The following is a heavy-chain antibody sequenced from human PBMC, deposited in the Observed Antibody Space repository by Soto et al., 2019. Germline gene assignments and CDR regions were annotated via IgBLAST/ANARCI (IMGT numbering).Heavy chain of an antibody. V-gene: IGHV1-8*01. J-gene: IGHJ6*02. CDR3: AAGVPITIFGVVKSYGMDV. D-gene: IGHD3-3*01. CDR2: MNPNSGNT. CDR1: GYTFTSYD. Sequence: ASVKVSCKASGYTFTSYDINWVRQATGQGLEWMGWMNPNSGNTGYAQKFQDRVTMTRNTSISTAYMELSSLRSEDTAVYYCAAGVPITIFGVVKSYGMDVWGQGTTVTVSS.